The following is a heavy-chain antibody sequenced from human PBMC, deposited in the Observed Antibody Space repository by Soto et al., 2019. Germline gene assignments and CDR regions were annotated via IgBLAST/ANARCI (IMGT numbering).Heavy chain of an antibody. D-gene: IGHD5-12*01. Sequence: PSETLSLTCTVSGGSISRGGYYWRGSRQHPQNGLGWIGYSQYCWTTYYTPSLNSRVTISVDSSKSQFSLKLSSVTPAHTPVYYCARWLQFCGMEDWGQGPTVTVS. J-gene: IGHJ6*02. CDR2: SQYCWTT. CDR3: ARWLQFCGMED. V-gene: IGHV4-31*03. CDR1: GGSISRGGYY.